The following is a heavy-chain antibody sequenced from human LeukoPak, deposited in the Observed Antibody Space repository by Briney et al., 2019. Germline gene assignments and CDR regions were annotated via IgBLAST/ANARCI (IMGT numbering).Heavy chain of an antibody. CDR3: ASERDSSGYYIFYYYYGMDV. D-gene: IGHD3-22*01. Sequence: GGSLRLSCAASGFTLSSYWMHWVRQVPGKGLVWVSHINTDGTVTHYADSVKGRFTISRDNSKNTLYLQMNSLRAEDTAVYYCASERDSSGYYIFYYYYGMDVWGQGTTVTVSS. CDR1: GFTLSSYW. J-gene: IGHJ6*02. CDR2: INTDGTVT. V-gene: IGHV3-74*01.